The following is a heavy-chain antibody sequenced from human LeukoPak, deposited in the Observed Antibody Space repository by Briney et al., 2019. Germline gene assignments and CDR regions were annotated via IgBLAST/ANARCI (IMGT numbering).Heavy chain of an antibody. Sequence: ASVKVSCKASGYTFTSYYMHWVRQAPGQGLEWMGIINPSGGSTSYAQKFQGRVTMTRDTSTSTVYMELSSLRSEDTAVYYCARDRRTAGYYDILTGYFTPDAFDIWGQGTMVTVSS. D-gene: IGHD3-9*01. CDR3: ARDRRTAGYYDILTGYFTPDAFDI. CDR1: GYTFTSYY. CDR2: INPSGGST. V-gene: IGHV1-46*01. J-gene: IGHJ3*02.